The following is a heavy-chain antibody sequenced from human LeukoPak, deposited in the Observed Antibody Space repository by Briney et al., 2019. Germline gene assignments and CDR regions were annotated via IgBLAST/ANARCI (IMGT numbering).Heavy chain of an antibody. J-gene: IGHJ1*01. D-gene: IGHD4-11*01. CDR3: ARDKAVTTELTQYFQH. Sequence: ASVKVSCKASGYTFTNYGVSSVRQAPGQGLEWMGWISAYNGYTNYAQKFQFRVTMTTDTSTSTAYMELRSLTSDDTAVYYCARDKAVTTELTQYFQHWGQGTLVTVSS. CDR1: GYTFTNYG. V-gene: IGHV1-18*01. CDR2: ISAYNGYT.